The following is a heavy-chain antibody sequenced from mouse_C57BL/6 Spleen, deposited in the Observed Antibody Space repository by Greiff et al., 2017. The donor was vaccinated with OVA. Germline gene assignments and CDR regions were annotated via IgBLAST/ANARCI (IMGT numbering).Heavy chain of an antibody. CDR2: IHPNSGST. Sequence: QVQLKQPGAELVKPGASVKLSCKASGYTFTSYWMHWVKQRPGQGLEWIGLIHPNSGSTNYNEKFKSKATLTVDKCYSTAYMQLSSLPSADSAVYYCARMITGFAYWGQGTLVTVSS. D-gene: IGHD1-3*01. CDR1: GYTFTSYW. CDR3: ARMITGFAY. V-gene: IGHV1-64*01. J-gene: IGHJ3*01.